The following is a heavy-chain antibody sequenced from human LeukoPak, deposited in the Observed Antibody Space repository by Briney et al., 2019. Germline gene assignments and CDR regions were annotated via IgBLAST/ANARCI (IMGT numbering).Heavy chain of an antibody. J-gene: IGHJ4*02. CDR1: GFTFSSYA. Sequence: PGGSLRLSCRASGFTFSSYAMSWVRQAPGKGLEGVSAISGSGGSTYYADSVKGRFTISRDNSKNTLYLQMNSLRAEDTAVYYCAKDFSSWYSYYFDYWGQGTLVTVSS. CDR2: ISGSGGST. D-gene: IGHD6-13*01. V-gene: IGHV3-23*01. CDR3: AKDFSSWYSYYFDY.